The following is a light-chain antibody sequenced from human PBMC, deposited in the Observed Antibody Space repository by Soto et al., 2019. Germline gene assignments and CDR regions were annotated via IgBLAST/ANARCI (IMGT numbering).Light chain of an antibody. CDR1: EDINSR. Sequence: DIQMTQSPSSVSASVGDRVTISCRASEDINSRLAWYQQKPGNAPKLMIYAAFILQSGVPSRFSGYGSGTDCTLSISSLQPEDVATYYCQQADSFPITLGQGTRLEIK. J-gene: IGKJ5*01. V-gene: IGKV1-12*01. CDR2: AAF. CDR3: QQADSFPIT.